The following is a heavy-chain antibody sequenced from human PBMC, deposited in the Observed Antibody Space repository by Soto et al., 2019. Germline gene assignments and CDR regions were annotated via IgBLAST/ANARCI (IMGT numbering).Heavy chain of an antibody. CDR3: ARSHPDGVVGAAIGAY. V-gene: IGHV4-4*02. Sequence: PSETLSLTCAVSGGSIGSSNWWSGVRQPPGKGLEWIGEIYHSGSTNYNPSLKSRVTISIDKSKNQFSLKLSSLTAADTAVYYCARSHPDGVVGAAIGAYWGQGTLVTVSS. CDR2: IYHSGST. J-gene: IGHJ4*02. D-gene: IGHD1-26*01. CDR1: GGSIGSSNW.